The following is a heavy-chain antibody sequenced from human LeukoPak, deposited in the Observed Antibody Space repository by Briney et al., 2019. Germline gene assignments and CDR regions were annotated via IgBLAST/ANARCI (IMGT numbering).Heavy chain of an antibody. CDR1: GFTFSSYA. Sequence: GGSLRLSCAASGFTFSSYAMHWVRQAPGKGLEWVAVISYDGSNKYYADSVKGRFTISRDNSKNTLYLQMNSLRAEDTAVYYCARRVARITHCGMDVWGQGTTVTVSS. CDR2: ISYDGSNK. D-gene: IGHD3-10*01. J-gene: IGHJ6*02. V-gene: IGHV3-30-3*01. CDR3: ARRVARITHCGMDV.